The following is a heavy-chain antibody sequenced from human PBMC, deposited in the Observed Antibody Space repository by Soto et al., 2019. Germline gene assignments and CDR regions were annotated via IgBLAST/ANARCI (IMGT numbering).Heavy chain of an antibody. CDR1: GGSISSGDYY. CDR2: IYYSGST. Sequence: PSETLSLTCTVSGGSISSGDYYWSWIRQPPGKGLEWIGYIYYSGSTYYNPSLKSRVTISVDTSKNQFSLKLSSVTAADTAVYYCAREWYSSSWYHYYYYGMDVWGQGTTVTVSS. J-gene: IGHJ6*02. V-gene: IGHV4-30-4*01. CDR3: AREWYSSSWYHYYYYGMDV. D-gene: IGHD6-13*01.